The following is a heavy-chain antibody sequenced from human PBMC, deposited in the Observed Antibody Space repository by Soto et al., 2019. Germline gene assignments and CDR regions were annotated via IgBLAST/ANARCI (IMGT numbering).Heavy chain of an antibody. CDR2: IYPGDSDT. CDR1: GYSFTSYW. CDR3: ARLRYSSSWQYYYYGMDV. D-gene: IGHD6-13*01. J-gene: IGHJ6*02. V-gene: IGHV5-51*01. Sequence: PGESLRISCKGSGYSFTSYWIGWVRQIPGKGLEWMGIIYPGDSDTRYSPSFQGQVTISADKSISTAYLQWSSLKASDTAMYYCARLRYSSSWQYYYYGMDVWGQGTTVTVSS.